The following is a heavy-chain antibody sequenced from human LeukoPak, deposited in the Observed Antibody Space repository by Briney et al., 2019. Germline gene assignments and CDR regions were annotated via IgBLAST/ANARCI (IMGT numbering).Heavy chain of an antibody. D-gene: IGHD3-10*01. J-gene: IGHJ3*02. V-gene: IGHV1-8*03. Sequence: ASVKVSCKASGYTFTSYDINWVRQATGQGLEWMGWMNPNSGNTGYAQKFQGRVTITRNTSISTAYMELSSLRSEDTAVYYCASPIGGGDAFDIWGQGPMVTVSS. CDR1: GYTFTSYD. CDR3: ASPIGGGDAFDI. CDR2: MNPNSGNT.